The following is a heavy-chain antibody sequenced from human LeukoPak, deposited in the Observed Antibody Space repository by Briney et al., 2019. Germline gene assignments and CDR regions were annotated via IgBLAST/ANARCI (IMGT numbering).Heavy chain of an antibody. V-gene: IGHV3-48*01. CDR2: INSSSSII. CDR3: TRDAEGIQN. CDR1: GFTFSSYA. J-gene: IGHJ4*02. Sequence: GGSLRLSCAASGFTFSSYAMNWVRQAPGKGLEWVSYINSSSSIIYYADSVKGRFTISRDNAKNSLYLQMNSLRAEDTAVYYCTRDAEGIQNWGQGTLVTVSS. D-gene: IGHD1-14*01.